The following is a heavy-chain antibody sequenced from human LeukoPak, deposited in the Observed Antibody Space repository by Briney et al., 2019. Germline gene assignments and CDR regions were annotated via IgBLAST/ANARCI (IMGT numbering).Heavy chain of an antibody. CDR3: ARVGSPTPGRRITIFGVVIGEGMGYYYYGMDV. CDR2: MNPNSGNT. D-gene: IGHD3-3*01. J-gene: IGHJ6*02. CDR1: GYTFTSYD. Sequence: ASVKVSCKASGYTFTSYDINWVRQATGQGPEWMGWMNPNSGNTGYAQKFQGRVTMTRNTSISTAYMELSSLRSEDTAVYYCARVGSPTPGRRITIFGVVIGEGMGYYYYGMDVWGQGTTVTVSS. V-gene: IGHV1-8*01.